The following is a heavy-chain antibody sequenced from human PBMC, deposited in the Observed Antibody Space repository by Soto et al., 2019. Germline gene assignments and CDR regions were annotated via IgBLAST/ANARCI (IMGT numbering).Heavy chain of an antibody. D-gene: IGHD6-19*01. CDR1: GFSFSSYT. J-gene: IGHJ5*02. V-gene: IGHV3-21*01. CDR2: ISPTSSYI. Sequence: EVQLVESGGGLVKPGGSLRLSCAASGFSFSSYTMNWVRQAPGKGLDWVSAISPTSSYIYYADSVKGRVTISRDNAKNSLYLQLNSLRAEDTAVYYCAIDSPPAAPYSSAWTGWFEPWGQGTLVTVSS. CDR3: AIDSPPAAPYSSAWTGWFEP.